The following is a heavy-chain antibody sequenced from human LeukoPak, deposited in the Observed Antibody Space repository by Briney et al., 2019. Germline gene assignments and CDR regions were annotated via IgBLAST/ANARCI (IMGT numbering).Heavy chain of an antibody. J-gene: IGHJ3*02. CDR3: ARGPYGDYVDAFDI. D-gene: IGHD4-17*01. CDR2: ITSSSSTI. V-gene: IGHV3-48*02. Sequence: PGGSLRLSCATSGFTFRSHAMHWVRQAPGKGLEWLSYITSSSSTIYYADSVKGRFTISRDNAKNSLYLQMNSLRDEDTAVYYCARGPYGDYVDAFDIWGQGTMVTVSS. CDR1: GFTFRSHA.